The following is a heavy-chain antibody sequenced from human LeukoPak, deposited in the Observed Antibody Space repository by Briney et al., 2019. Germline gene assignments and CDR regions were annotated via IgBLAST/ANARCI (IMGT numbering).Heavy chain of an antibody. V-gene: IGHV4-59*01. CDR2: IYDSATT. J-gene: IGHJ5*02. D-gene: IGHD6-13*01. CDR3: ARTGQLLVFAS. CDR1: GASISNYY. Sequence: SETLSLTCTVSGASISNYYWRWIRQPPGKGLEWIGCIYDSATTNYNPSLKSRVTISGDTSKNQFSLKLSSVTAADTAVYFCARTGQLLVFASWGQGTLVTISS.